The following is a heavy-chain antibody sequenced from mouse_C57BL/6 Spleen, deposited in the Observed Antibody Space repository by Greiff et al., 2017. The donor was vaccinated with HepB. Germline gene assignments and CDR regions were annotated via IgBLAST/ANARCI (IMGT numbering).Heavy chain of an antibody. CDR2: IDPSDSYT. V-gene: IGHV1-69*01. D-gene: IGHD1-1*01. J-gene: IGHJ2*01. CDR3: ARSREKGTNDFDY. Sequence: VQLQQPGAELVMPGASVKLSCMASGYTFTSYWMHWVKQRPGQGLEWIGEIDPSDSYTNYNQKFKGKSTLTVDKSSSTAYMQLSSLTSEDSAVYYCARSREKGTNDFDYWGQGTTLTVSS. CDR1: GYTFTSYW.